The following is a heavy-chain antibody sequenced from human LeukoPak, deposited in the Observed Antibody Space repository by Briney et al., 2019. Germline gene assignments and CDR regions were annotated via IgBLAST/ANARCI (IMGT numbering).Heavy chain of an antibody. D-gene: IGHD2-2*01. CDR3: ATIPAAPHVENWFDP. CDR2: FDPEDGET. V-gene: IGHV1-24*01. J-gene: IGHJ5*02. CDR1: GYTLTELS. Sequence: ASVKVSCKVSGYTLTELSMHWVRQAPGKGLEWMGGFDPEDGETIYAQKFQGRVTMTEDTATDTAYMELSSLRSEDTAVYYCATIPAAPHVENWFDPWGQGTLVTVSS.